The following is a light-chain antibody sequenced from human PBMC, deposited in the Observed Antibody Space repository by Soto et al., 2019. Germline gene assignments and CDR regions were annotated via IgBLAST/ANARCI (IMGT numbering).Light chain of an antibody. Sequence: QSVLTQPPSASGTPGQRVTISCSGSSSNIGSNSANWYQQLPGTAPKLVMYSTNQRPSGVPDRFSGCKSGTSASLAISDLQSEDEADYYCAAWDDTLNGHVVFGGGTKLTVL. J-gene: IGLJ2*01. V-gene: IGLV1-44*01. CDR2: STN. CDR3: AAWDDTLNGHVV. CDR1: SSNIGSNS.